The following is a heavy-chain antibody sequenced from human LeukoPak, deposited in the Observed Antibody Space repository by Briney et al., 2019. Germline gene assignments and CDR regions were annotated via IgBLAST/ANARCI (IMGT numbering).Heavy chain of an antibody. D-gene: IGHD3-10*01. CDR3: ARECLSSSGTREGGFDF. J-gene: IGHJ3*01. CDR1: GVIVSGNY. V-gene: IGHV3-53*01. CDR2: IYIDGTT. Sequence: GGSPRISCAASGVIVSGNYMSWVRPAPGAGPGWVAVIYIDGTTYHADSVKGRFTISRDNSKNTLYLQMNSLRAEDTAVYYCARECLSSSGTREGGFDFRGQGTMVTVSS.